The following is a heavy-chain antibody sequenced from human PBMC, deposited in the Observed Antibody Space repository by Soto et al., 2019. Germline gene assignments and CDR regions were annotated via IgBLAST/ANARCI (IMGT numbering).Heavy chain of an antibody. V-gene: IGHV1-69*02. CDR2: IIPILGIA. J-gene: IGHJ4*02. Sequence: QVQLVQSGAEVKKPGSSVKVSCKASGGTFSSYTISWVRQAPGQGLEWMGRIIPILGIANYAQKFQGRATIXAXXSPSTAYMELSSLRSEDTAVYYCATRIAAAGTFDYWGQGTLVTVSS. CDR3: ATRIAAAGTFDY. CDR1: GGTFSSYT. D-gene: IGHD6-13*01.